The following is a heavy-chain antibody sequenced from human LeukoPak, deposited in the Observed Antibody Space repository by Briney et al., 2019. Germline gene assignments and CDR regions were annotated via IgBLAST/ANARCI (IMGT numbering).Heavy chain of an antibody. CDR2: IIPILGIA. Sequence: SVKVSCKASGGTFSSCAISWVRQAPGQGLEWMGRIIPILGIANYAQKFQGRVTITADKSTSTAYMELSSLRSEDTAVYYCARARAGIAAAGLDYWGQGTLVTVSS. J-gene: IGHJ4*02. CDR1: GGTFSSCA. D-gene: IGHD6-13*01. CDR3: ARARAGIAAAGLDY. V-gene: IGHV1-69*04.